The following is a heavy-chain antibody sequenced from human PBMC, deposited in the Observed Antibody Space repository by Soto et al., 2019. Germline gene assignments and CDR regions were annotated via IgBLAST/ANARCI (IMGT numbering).Heavy chain of an antibody. Sequence: QVTVKESGPVVVKPTEALTLTCTVSGFSLSNAGLAVSWIRMPPGQALEGLAHIFSNDEKSYSTSQKTRLTIPKQTSKSQVVLTITNMDPVDTTTYYCASTYSSSWSWFDPWGQGTLVTVSS. J-gene: IGHJ5*02. CDR1: GFSLSNAGLA. CDR3: ASTYSSSWSWFDP. V-gene: IGHV2-26*04. CDR2: IFSNDEK. D-gene: IGHD6-13*01.